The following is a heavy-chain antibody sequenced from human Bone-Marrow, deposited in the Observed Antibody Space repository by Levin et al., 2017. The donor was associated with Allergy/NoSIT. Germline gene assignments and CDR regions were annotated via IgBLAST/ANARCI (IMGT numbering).Heavy chain of an antibody. Sequence: GGSLRLSCAASRITFDDYAMHWVRQAPGKGLEWVSGINWNSGTILYADSVKGRFTISRDNAKNSLYLQMNSLRAEDTAFYYCAKDIYADFWMNGGMDVWGQGTTVTVSS. CDR2: INWNSGTI. D-gene: IGHD3-3*01. V-gene: IGHV3-9*01. J-gene: IGHJ6*02. CDR3: AKDIYADFWMNGGMDV. CDR1: RITFDDYA.